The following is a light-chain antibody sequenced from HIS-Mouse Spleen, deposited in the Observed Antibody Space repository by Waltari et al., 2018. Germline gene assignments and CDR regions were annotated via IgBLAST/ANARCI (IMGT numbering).Light chain of an antibody. V-gene: IGLV3-10*01. J-gene: IGLJ2*01. Sequence: SYELTQPPSVSVSPGQTARITCSGDALPKKYAYWYQQKSGQAPVLVIYEDSERPSGIPGRCSGSSSGTMATLTISGAQVEDEADYYCYSTDSSGNHRVFGGGTKLTVL. CDR2: EDS. CDR3: YSTDSSGNHRV. CDR1: ALPKKY.